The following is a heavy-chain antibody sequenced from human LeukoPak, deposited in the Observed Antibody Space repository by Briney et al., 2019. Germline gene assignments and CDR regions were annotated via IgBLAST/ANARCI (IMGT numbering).Heavy chain of an antibody. CDR3: ASQARRGYSYGPTYFDY. D-gene: IGHD5-18*01. J-gene: IGHJ4*02. CDR1: GFTFSSYS. CDR2: ISSSSSYI. Sequence: RGSLRLSCAASGFTFSSYSMNWVRQAPGKGLEWVSSISSSSSYIYYADSVKGRFTISRDNAKNSLYLQMNSLRAEDTAVYYCASQARRGYSYGPTYFDYWGQGTLVTVSS. V-gene: IGHV3-21*01.